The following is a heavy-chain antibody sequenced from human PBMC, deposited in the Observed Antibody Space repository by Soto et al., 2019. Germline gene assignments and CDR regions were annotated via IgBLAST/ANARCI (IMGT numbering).Heavy chain of an antibody. Sequence: SETLSLTCTVSGGSVSSGSYYWSWIRQPPGKGLEWIGYIYYSGSTNYNPSLKSRVTISVDTSKNQFSLKLSSVTAADTAVYYCARAGDGYNYVNAFDIWGQGTMVTVSS. D-gene: IGHD5-12*01. J-gene: IGHJ3*02. V-gene: IGHV4-61*01. CDR1: GGSVSSGSYY. CDR3: ARAGDGYNYVNAFDI. CDR2: IYYSGST.